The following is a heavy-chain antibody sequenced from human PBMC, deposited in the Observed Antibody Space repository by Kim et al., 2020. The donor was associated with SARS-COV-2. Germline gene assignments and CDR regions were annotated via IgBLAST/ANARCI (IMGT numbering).Heavy chain of an antibody. V-gene: IGHV3-23*01. D-gene: IGHD1-26*01. CDR1: GFTFSSYA. CDR3: AKYWVGESAEPIGGTDY. CDR2: ISGSGGST. Sequence: GGSLRLSCAASGFTFSSYAMSWVRQAPGKGLEWVSAISGSGGSTYYADSVKGRFTISRDNSKNTLYLQMNSLRAEDTAVYYCAKYWVGESAEPIGGTDYWGQGTLVTVSS. J-gene: IGHJ4*02.